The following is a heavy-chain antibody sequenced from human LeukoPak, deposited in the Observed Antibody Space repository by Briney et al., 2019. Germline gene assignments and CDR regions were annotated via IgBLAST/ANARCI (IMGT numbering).Heavy chain of an antibody. CDR2: IYISGST. D-gene: IGHD6-19*01. V-gene: IGHV4-61*02. CDR3: ARVVNSSGRKLNYYYYYYMDV. J-gene: IGHJ6*03. CDR1: GVSISSASYY. Sequence: PSQTLSLTCTVSGVSISSASYYWSWIRQPAGKGLEWIGRIYISGSTNYKSSLKSRVTISLDTSKNQFSPKLSSVTAADTAVYYCARVVNSSGRKLNYYYYYYMDVWGKGTTVTVSS.